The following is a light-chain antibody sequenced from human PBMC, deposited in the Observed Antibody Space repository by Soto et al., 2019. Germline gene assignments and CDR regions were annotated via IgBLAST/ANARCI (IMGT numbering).Light chain of an antibody. J-gene: IGKJ3*01. V-gene: IGKV3-15*01. CDR1: QSVSRS. CDR3: QQYNNWPPFT. CDR2: GAS. Sequence: EIVMTQSPATLSVSPGERVTLSCRASQSVSRSLAWYQQKPGQAPRLLIYGASTRATGIPARFSCSGSGTEFTLTTSSLQSEYFAVYYCQQYNNWPPFTFGPGTKVDIK.